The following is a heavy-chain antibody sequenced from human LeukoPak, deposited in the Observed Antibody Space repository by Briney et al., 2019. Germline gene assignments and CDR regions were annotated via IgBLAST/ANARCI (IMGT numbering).Heavy chain of an antibody. V-gene: IGHV1-24*01. D-gene: IGHD1-26*01. Sequence: GASAKLSCTVSGHTLTELPIHWGRQAPGKGLEWMGGFDPDDSETVYAQMFQGRVAMTEDTSSDTASMELSSLRSEDTAVYYCATGTSGSYYVGIVRPIDYWGQGTLVTVSS. CDR2: FDPDDSET. CDR1: GHTLTELP. CDR3: ATGTSGSYYVGIVRPIDY. J-gene: IGHJ4*02.